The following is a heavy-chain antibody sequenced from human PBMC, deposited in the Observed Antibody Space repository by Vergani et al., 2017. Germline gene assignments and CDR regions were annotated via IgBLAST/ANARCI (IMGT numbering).Heavy chain of an antibody. CDR1: GFSFNSYW. J-gene: IGHJ4*02. CDR2: IKSDGSIT. Sequence: DVHLAESGGGFFQPGGSLRLSCSASGFSFNSYWMHWVRQVPGKGLLWVSRIKSDGSITAYADSVKGRFTISRDTSKKTLSLQMRSLRADDTAVYYCAKDGRENSDYGYFYYWGQGTLVTVSS. V-gene: IGHV3-74*03. D-gene: IGHD4-17*01. CDR3: AKDGRENSDYGYFYY.